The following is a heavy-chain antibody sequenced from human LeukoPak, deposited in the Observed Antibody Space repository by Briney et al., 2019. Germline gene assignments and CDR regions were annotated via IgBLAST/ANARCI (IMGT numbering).Heavy chain of an antibody. D-gene: IGHD6-13*01. CDR1: GFTFSSYE. CDR2: INSRGSTI. V-gene: IGHV3-48*03. J-gene: IGHJ4*02. CDR3: ARREDYSSSWYFGY. Sequence: GGSLRLSCAASGFTFSSYEMNWVRQAPGQGLEWVSSINSRGSTIYYADSVKGRFTISRDNAKNSLYLQMNSLRAEDTAVYWCARREDYSSSWYFGYWGQGTLVTVSS.